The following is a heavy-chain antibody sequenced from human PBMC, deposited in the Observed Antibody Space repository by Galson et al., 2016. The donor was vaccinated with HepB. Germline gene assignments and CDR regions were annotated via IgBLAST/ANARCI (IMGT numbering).Heavy chain of an antibody. CDR2: ISRSSSYI. Sequence: SLRLSCAASGFTFSDYYMSWIRQAPGKGLEWISYISRSSSYIIYADSVKGRFTISRDDAKNSLYLQMNSLRAEDTAVYYCARGVGYGSGSHFDYWGQGTQVTVS. CDR3: ARGVGYGSGSHFDY. D-gene: IGHD3-10*01. CDR1: GFTFSDYY. J-gene: IGHJ4*02. V-gene: IGHV3-11*06.